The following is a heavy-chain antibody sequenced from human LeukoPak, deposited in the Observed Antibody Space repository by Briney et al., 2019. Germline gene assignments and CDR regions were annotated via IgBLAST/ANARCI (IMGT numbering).Heavy chain of an antibody. Sequence: GGSLRLSCAASGFTFSSYAMSWVRQAPGKGLEWVSAISGSGGSTYYADSVKGRFTISRDNSKNTLYLQMNSLRAEDTAVYYCAKDTSSGWSPDYNWFDPWGQGTLVTVSS. CDR1: GFTFSSYA. CDR3: AKDTSSGWSPDYNWFDP. CDR2: ISGSGGST. J-gene: IGHJ5*02. V-gene: IGHV3-23*01. D-gene: IGHD6-19*01.